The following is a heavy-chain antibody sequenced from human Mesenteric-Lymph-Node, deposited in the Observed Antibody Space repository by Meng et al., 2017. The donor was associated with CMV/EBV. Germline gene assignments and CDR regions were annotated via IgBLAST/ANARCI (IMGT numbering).Heavy chain of an antibody. D-gene: IGHD3-10*01. CDR2: INPNSGDT. V-gene: IGHV1-2*02. CDR1: GYTFTNYY. Sequence: ASVKVSCKASGYTFTNYYVHWGRQAPGQGFEWMGWINPNSGDTNYAQKFQDRVTLSTDTSTNTASMQMTRLRSDDTAVYFCARDWRGPGIRLPRGVMNWLDPWGQGTLVTVSS. J-gene: IGHJ5*02. CDR3: ARDWRGPGIRLPRGVMNWLDP.